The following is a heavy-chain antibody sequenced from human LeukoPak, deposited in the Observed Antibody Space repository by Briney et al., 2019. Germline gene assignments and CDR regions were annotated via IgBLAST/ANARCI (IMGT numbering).Heavy chain of an antibody. Sequence: PWASVKVSCKASGGTFSSYAMSWVRQAPGQGLEWMGGIIPIFGTANYAQKLQGRVTITADESTSTAYMELSSLRSEDTAVYYCAREEDCSSTSCYLPWGQGTLVTVSS. V-gene: IGHV1-69*13. CDR1: GGTFSSYA. D-gene: IGHD2-2*01. CDR2: IIPIFGTA. J-gene: IGHJ5*02. CDR3: AREEDCSSTSCYLP.